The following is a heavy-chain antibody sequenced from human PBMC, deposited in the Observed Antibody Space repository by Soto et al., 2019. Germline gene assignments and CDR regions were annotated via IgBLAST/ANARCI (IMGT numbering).Heavy chain of an antibody. CDR2: IIPIFGTK. Sequence: GASVKVSCKVSGGILSSYVISWVRQAPGQGLEWMGGIIPIFGTKNYAQKFQSRVTITADKSTVYMQLSRLRPEDTAVYYCAAAAVPATRNHYYYGMDVWGQGTTVTVSS. J-gene: IGHJ6*02. D-gene: IGHD2-15*01. CDR1: GGILSSYV. CDR3: AAAAVPATRNHYYYGMDV. V-gene: IGHV1-69*06.